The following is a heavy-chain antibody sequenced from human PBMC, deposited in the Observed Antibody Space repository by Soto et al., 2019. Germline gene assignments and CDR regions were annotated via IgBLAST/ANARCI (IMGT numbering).Heavy chain of an antibody. V-gene: IGHV3-33*01. Sequence: GGSLRLSCAASGFTFSSYGMHWVRQAPGKGLEWVAVIWYDGSNKYYADSVKGRFTISRDNSKNTLYLQMNSLRAEDTAVYYCARDREGIAAAGNYYYYMDVWGKGTTVTVSS. J-gene: IGHJ6*03. CDR3: ARDREGIAAAGNYYYYMDV. CDR2: IWYDGSNK. CDR1: GFTFSSYG. D-gene: IGHD6-13*01.